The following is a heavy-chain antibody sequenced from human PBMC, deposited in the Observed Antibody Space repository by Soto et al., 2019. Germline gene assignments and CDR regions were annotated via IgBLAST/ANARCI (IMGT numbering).Heavy chain of an antibody. J-gene: IGHJ6*02. CDR3: AGCGYYYYYGMDV. V-gene: IGHV4-59*01. D-gene: IGHD2-21*01. CDR1: GGSISSYY. CDR2: IYYSGST. Sequence: PSETLSLTCTVSGGSISSYYWSWIRQPPGKGLEWIGYIYYSGSTNYNPSLKSRVTISVDTSKNQFSLKLSSVTAADTAVYYCAGCGYYYYYGMDVWGQGTTVTVSS.